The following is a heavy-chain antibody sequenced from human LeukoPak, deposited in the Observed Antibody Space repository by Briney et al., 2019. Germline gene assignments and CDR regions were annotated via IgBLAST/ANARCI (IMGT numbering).Heavy chain of an antibody. CDR1: GFTFSSYS. V-gene: IGHV3-21*01. CDR3: ARAEGSGSSLDY. J-gene: IGHJ4*02. Sequence: GGSLRLSCAASGFTFSSYSMNWVRQAPGKGLEWVSSISGSSTYIYDADSVKGRFTISRDNAKNSLYLQMNSLRAEDTAVYYCARAEGSGSSLDYWGQGTLVTVSS. CDR2: ISGSSTYI. D-gene: IGHD6-19*01.